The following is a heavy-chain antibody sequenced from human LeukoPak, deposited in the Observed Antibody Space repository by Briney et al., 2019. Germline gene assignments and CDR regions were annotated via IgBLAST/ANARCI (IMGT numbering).Heavy chain of an antibody. J-gene: IGHJ4*02. D-gene: IGHD6-6*01. CDR1: GFTFSSNS. Sequence: PGGSPRLSCAASGFTFSSNSMTWVRQAPGKGLEWVSGISWNSGTIGYADSVKGRFTISRDNAKNSLYLQMNSLRTEDMALYYCAKAASYSSSDPFDYWGQGTLVTVSS. CDR3: AKAASYSSSDPFDY. CDR2: ISWNSGTI. V-gene: IGHV3-9*03.